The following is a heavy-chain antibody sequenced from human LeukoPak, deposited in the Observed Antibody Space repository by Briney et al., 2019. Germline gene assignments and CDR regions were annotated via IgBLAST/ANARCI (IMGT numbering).Heavy chain of an antibody. Sequence: SETLSLTCAVSGYSINIGSYWGWIRQSPGKGLEWIESIYHTGSSYYNPSLKSRVTISVDTSKNQFSLKLSSVTAADTAVYFCARVGGPFDIWGQGTMVTVSS. V-gene: IGHV4-38-2*01. J-gene: IGHJ3*02. D-gene: IGHD3-16*01. CDR1: GYSINIGSY. CDR2: IYHTGSS. CDR3: ARVGGPFDI.